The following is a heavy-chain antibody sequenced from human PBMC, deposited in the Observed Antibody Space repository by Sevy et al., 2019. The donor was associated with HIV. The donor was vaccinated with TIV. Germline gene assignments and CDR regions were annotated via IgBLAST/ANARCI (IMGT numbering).Heavy chain of an antibody. J-gene: IGHJ4*02. CDR3: ARDHGRGYDSSGYFPKPFDY. Sequence: GGSLRLSCAASGFTFSSYSMNWVRQAPGKGLEWVSSISSSSSYIYYADSVKGRFTISRDNAKNSLYLQMNSLRAEDTAVYYCARDHGRGYDSSGYFPKPFDYWGQGTLVTVSS. CDR2: ISSSSSYI. CDR1: GFTFSSYS. V-gene: IGHV3-21*01. D-gene: IGHD3-22*01.